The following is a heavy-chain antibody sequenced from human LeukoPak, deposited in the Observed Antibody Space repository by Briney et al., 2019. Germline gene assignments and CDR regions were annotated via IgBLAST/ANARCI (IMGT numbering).Heavy chain of an antibody. D-gene: IGHD2-2*02. CDR3: ARGPVYCSSTSCYTGFDY. Sequence: GASVKVSCKASGYTFTSYDINWVRQATGQGLEWMGWMNPNSGNTGYAQKFQGRATMTRNTSISTAYMELSSLRSEDTAVYYCARGPVYCSSTSCYTGFDYWGQGTLVTVSS. CDR2: MNPNSGNT. CDR1: GYTFTSYD. J-gene: IGHJ4*02. V-gene: IGHV1-8*01.